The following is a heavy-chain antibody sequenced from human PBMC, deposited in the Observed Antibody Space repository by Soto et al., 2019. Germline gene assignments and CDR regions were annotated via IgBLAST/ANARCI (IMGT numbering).Heavy chain of an antibody. CDR2: ISAFNGDT. D-gene: IGHD6-19*01. J-gene: IGHJ4*02. CDR1: GFTFTRYG. Sequence: QVQLVQSGAEVKKPGASVKVSCKASGFTFTRYGISWVRQAPGQGLEWMGWISAFNGDTKYAQRLQGRVSMTTDTYTGTAHMELRSLRSDDTAVYYCARDSPSSGLLGTNYWGQGTLVSVSS. CDR3: ARDSPSSGLLGTNY. V-gene: IGHV1-18*01.